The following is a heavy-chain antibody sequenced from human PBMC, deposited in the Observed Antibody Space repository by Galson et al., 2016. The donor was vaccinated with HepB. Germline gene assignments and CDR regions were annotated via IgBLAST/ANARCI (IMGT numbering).Heavy chain of an antibody. CDR1: GLTFSSYG. V-gene: IGHV3-23*01. CDR2: MSGSGGTT. D-gene: IGHD6-19*01. J-gene: IGHJ4*02. CDR3: AKAPSCWSYYFDY. Sequence: SLRLSCAASGLTFSSYGMSWVRQAPGKGLKWVSTMSGSGGTTYYADSVKGRFTISRDNSRNTVFLQMNSLTAEDTAVYYCAKAPSCWSYYFDYWGQGILVTVSS.